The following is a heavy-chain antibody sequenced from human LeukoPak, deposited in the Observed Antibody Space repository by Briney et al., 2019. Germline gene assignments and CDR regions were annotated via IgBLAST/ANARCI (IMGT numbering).Heavy chain of an antibody. CDR2: INANSGTT. D-gene: IGHD6-19*01. J-gene: IGHJ5*01. CDR1: GFAFSFYA. V-gene: IGHV3-23*01. Sequence: GGSLRLSCAASGFAFSFYAMSWLRQPPGKGLEWVSTINANSGTTSYAASVRGRFTISRDNSKYTPYLQVNTLRADDTATYYCAKPVSGGLAVTADWFHPWGQGTLVVVSS. CDR3: AKPVSGGLAVTADWFHP.